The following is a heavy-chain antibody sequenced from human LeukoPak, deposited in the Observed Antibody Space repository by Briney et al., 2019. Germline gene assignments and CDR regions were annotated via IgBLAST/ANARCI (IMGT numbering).Heavy chain of an antibody. D-gene: IGHD1-26*01. V-gene: IGHV3-53*01. CDR1: GFTVSSNY. CDR2: IYSGGST. CDR3: ASNSGLTYFGY. J-gene: IGHJ4*02. Sequence: GGSLRLSCAASGFTVSSNYMSWVRQAPGKGLEWVSVIYSGGSTYYADSVKGRFTISRDNSKNTLYLQMNSLRAEDTAVYYCASNSGLTYFGYWGQGTLVTVSS.